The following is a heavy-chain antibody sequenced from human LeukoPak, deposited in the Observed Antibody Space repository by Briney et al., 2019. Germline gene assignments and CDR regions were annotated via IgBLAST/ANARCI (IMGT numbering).Heavy chain of an antibody. CDR2: ISGNSGRT. D-gene: IGHD6-13*01. V-gene: IGHV3-23*01. CDR1: GFTSSSYG. J-gene: IGHJ4*02. CDR3: AKSTSSWERVDY. Sequence: QPGGSLRLSCAASGFTSSSYGMSWVRQAPAKGLEWVSSISGNSGRTYYADSVKGRFSISRDNSNNTLYLQMNSLRAEDVTVYYCAKSTSSWERVDYWGQGTLVTVSS.